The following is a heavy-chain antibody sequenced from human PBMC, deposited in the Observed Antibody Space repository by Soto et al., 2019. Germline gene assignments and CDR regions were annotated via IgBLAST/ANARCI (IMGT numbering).Heavy chain of an antibody. Sequence: GGSLRLSCAASGFTFSSYAMSWVRQAPGKGLEWVSAISGSGGSTYYADSVKGRFTISRDNSKNTLYLQMNSLRAEDTAVYYCAKDLSGEDFWSGTYYYMDVWGKGKTVNVS. CDR3: AKDLSGEDFWSGTYYYMDV. CDR2: ISGSGGST. CDR1: GFTFSSYA. J-gene: IGHJ6*03. V-gene: IGHV3-23*01. D-gene: IGHD3-3*01.